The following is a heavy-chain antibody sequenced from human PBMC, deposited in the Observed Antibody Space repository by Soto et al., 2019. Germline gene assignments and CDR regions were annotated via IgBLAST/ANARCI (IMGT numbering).Heavy chain of an antibody. Sequence: TQSLRCALSDLPSSNYYGSWLRHQPGKGLEWIGYNYHSGTTNYNPSLKSRVTISVDTSKNQFSLRLTSVTAADTAIYYCVREAYIGYGHAIDHWGQGTLVTVSA. D-gene: IGHD5-12*01. CDR2: NYHSGTT. V-gene: IGHV4-59*01. J-gene: IGHJ4*02. CDR1: DLPSSNYY. CDR3: VREAYIGYGHAIDH.